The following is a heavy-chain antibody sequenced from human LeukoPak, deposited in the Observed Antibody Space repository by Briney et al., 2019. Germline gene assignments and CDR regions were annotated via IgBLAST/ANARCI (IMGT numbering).Heavy chain of an antibody. CDR3: AKDSTYYDFWSGYYSFDY. J-gene: IGHJ4*02. D-gene: IGHD3-3*01. CDR1: GFTFSSYW. V-gene: IGHV3-7*03. Sequence: GGSLRLSCAASGFTFSSYWMSWVRQAPGKGLEWVANIKQDGSEKYYVDSVKGRFTISRDNSKNTLYLQMNSLRAEDTAVYYCAKDSTYYDFWSGYYSFDYWGQGTLVTVSS. CDR2: IKQDGSEK.